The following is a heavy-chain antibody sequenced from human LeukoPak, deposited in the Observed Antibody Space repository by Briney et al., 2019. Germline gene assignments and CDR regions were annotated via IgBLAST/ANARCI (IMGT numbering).Heavy chain of an antibody. J-gene: IGHJ4*02. D-gene: IGHD3-22*01. V-gene: IGHV3-21*01. Sequence: PGGSLRLSCAASGFTFSSYSMNWVRQAPGKGLEWVSSISSSSSYIYYADSVKGRFTISRDNAKNSLYLQMNSLRAEDTAVYYCARDRSLYYYDSSGYYYPHWGQRTLVTVSS. CDR2: ISSSSSYI. CDR1: GFTFSSYS. CDR3: ARDRSLYYYDSSGYYYPH.